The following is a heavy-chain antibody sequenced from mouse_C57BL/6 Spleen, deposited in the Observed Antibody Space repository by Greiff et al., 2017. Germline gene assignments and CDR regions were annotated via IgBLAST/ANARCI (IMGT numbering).Heavy chain of an antibody. Sequence: VQLVESGPGLVAPSQSLSITCTVSGFSLTSYGVHWVRQPTGKGLEWLVVIRSDGSTTYNSASKSRLFISKDNSNSQFFLKMISLQTDDTAVYYCARREGGSKGFAYWGQGTLVTVSA. J-gene: IGHJ3*01. CDR3: ARREGGSKGFAY. CDR1: GFSLTSYG. V-gene: IGHV2-6*03. CDR2: IRSDGST. D-gene: IGHD1-1*01.